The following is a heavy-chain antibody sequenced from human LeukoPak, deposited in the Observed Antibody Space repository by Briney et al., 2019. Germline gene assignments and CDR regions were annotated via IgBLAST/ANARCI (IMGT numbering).Heavy chain of an antibody. CDR1: GFTFSSYA. CDR2: ISGSGGST. V-gene: IGHV3-23*01. CDR3: AKPGYSSGWYLFDY. Sequence: PGGSLRLSCAASGFTFSSYAMSWVRQAPGKGLEWVSAISGSGGSTYYADSVKGRFTISRDDSKNTLYLQMYSLRAEDTAVYYCAKPGYSSGWYLFDYWGQGTLVTVSS. D-gene: IGHD6-19*01. J-gene: IGHJ4*02.